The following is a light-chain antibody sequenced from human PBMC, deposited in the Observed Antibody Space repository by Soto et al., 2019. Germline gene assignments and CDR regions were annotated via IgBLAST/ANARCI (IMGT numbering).Light chain of an antibody. CDR1: SSNIGSHP. CDR2: GDN. J-gene: IGLJ1*01. V-gene: IGLV1-44*01. CDR3: PSWDNSLNGLYV. Sequence: QSVLTQPPSASGSPGQSVAISCTGSSSNIGSHPVNWYQQLPGTAPKLLLYGDNQRPSGVPDRFSASKSGASASLAISGLQSEDEATYYCPSWDNSLNGLYVFGAGTKVTVL.